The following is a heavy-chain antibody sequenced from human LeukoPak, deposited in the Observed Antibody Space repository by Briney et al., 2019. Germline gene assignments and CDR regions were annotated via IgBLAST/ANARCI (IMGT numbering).Heavy chain of an antibody. Sequence: PSETLSLTCTVSGGSISSYYWSWIRQPPGKGLEWIRYIYYSGSTNYNPSLKSRVTISVDTSKNQFSLKLSSVTAADTAVYYCARAREGSGGDCSLFDYWGQGTLVTVSS. V-gene: IGHV4-59*01. J-gene: IGHJ4*02. CDR3: ARAREGSGGDCSLFDY. CDR2: IYYSGST. CDR1: GGSISSYY. D-gene: IGHD2-21*02.